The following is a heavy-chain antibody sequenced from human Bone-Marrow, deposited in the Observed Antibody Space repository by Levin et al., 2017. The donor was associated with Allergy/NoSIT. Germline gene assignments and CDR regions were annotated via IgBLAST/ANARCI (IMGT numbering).Heavy chain of an antibody. Sequence: GGSLRLSCVASGFTFSDYPLHWVRQAPSKGLQWVSVISYNENNKQYADSVKGRFTISRDNSKNAVYLQMDSLRTDDTAVYFCARGPFLTGPDFWGQGTLVIVSS. CDR2: ISYNENNK. V-gene: IGHV3-30*04. J-gene: IGHJ4*02. CDR3: ARGPFLTGPDF. D-gene: IGHD3-9*01. CDR1: GFTFSDYP.